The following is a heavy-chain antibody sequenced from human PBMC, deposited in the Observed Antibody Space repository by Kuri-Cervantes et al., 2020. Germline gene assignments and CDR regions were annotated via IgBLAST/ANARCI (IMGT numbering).Heavy chain of an antibody. CDR1: GFTFDDYD. CDR2: ISSSSSTI. J-gene: IGHJ4*02. D-gene: IGHD2-21*02. CDR3: AKDPTPHCGGDCYARYFDY. V-gene: IGHV3-43*02. Sequence: GESLKISCAASGFTFDDYDTTWVRQAPGKGLEWVSYISSSSSTIYYADSVKGRFTISRDNSKNSLYLQMSSLRTEDTALYYCAKDPTPHCGGDCYARYFDYWGQGTLVTVSS.